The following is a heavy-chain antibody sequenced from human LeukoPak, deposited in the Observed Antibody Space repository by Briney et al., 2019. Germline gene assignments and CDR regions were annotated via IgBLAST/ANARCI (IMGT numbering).Heavy chain of an antibody. CDR2: ISYDGSNK. V-gene: IGHV3-30*18. D-gene: IGHD3-9*01. CDR1: GFTFSSYG. J-gene: IGHJ4*02. CDR3: AKDVERLDYFDY. Sequence: GGSLRLSCAASGFTFSSYGTHWVRQAPGKGLEWVAVISYDGSNKYYADSVKGRFTISRDNSKNTLYLQMNSLRAEDTAVYYCAKDVERLDYFDYWGQGTLVTVS.